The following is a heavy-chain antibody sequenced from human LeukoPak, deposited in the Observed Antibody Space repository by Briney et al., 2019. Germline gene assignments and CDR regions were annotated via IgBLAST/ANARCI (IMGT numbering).Heavy chain of an antibody. CDR3: AREYDGRRYFDY. CDR2: LYKSGTT. J-gene: IGHJ4*02. D-gene: IGHD2-8*01. Sequence: SETLSLTCAVSGGSITSTHWWSWVSQPPGKGLEWIGQLYKSGTTNYTPPLKSRVTMSVDQSKNQFSLKVTSVTAADTAVYYCAREYDGRRYFDYWGQGTLVTVSS. V-gene: IGHV4-4*02. CDR1: GGSITSTHW.